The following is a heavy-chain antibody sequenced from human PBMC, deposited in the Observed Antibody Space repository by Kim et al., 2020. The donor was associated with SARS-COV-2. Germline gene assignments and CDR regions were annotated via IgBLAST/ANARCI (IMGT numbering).Heavy chain of an antibody. CDR1: GFTFSRSS. CDR2: ISGSGSV. J-gene: IGHJ4*02. V-gene: IGHV3-48*02. Sequence: GGSLRLSCAASGFTFSRSSMNWVRQAPGKGLEWISYISGSGSVYYADSVKGRFTISSDNAQNSLYLQMNNLRDADTAVYYCARARSFDYWGQGTLVTVSS. CDR3: ARARSFDY.